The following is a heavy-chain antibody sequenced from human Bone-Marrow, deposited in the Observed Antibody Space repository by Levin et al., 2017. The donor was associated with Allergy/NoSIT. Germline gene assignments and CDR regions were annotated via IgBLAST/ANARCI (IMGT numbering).Heavy chain of an antibody. CDR1: GGSISSGGYY. Sequence: PSETLSLTCNVSGGSISSGGYYWSWIRHHPGKGLEWIGYIYNSGSTNYKPSLESRVSISVDTSKNQFSMELTSVTAADTAVYYCARSGRTWLRLRGFDYWGQGTLVTVSS. V-gene: IGHV4-31*03. CDR3: ARSGRTWLRLRGFDY. CDR2: IYNSGST. J-gene: IGHJ4*02. D-gene: IGHD5-12*01.